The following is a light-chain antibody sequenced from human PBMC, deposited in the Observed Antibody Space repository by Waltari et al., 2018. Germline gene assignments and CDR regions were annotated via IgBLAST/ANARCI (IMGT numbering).Light chain of an antibody. J-gene: IGLJ2*01. V-gene: IGLV3-9*01. CDR1: NIASKN. Sequence: SYELTQPLSVSVALGQTARLTCGGNNIASKNLPWYQHKPGQAPVLVIYRDSNRPSGIPERFSGSNSGNTATLTISRAQAGDEADFYCQVWDSNTAVFGGGTKLTVL. CDR3: QVWDSNTAV. CDR2: RDS.